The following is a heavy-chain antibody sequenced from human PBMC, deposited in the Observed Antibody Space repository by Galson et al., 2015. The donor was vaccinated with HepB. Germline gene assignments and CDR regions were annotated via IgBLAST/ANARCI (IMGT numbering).Heavy chain of an antibody. CDR2: INAGNGNT. J-gene: IGHJ6*04. CDR3: AREKGTGMVQGMDV. V-gene: IGHV1-3*01. CDR1: GYTFTSYA. D-gene: IGHD3-10*01. Sequence: SVKVSCKASGYTFTSYAMHWVRQAPGQRLEWMGWINAGNGNTKYSQKFQGRVTITRDTSASTAYMELSSLRSEDTAVYYCAREKGTGMVQGMDVWGKGTTVTVSS.